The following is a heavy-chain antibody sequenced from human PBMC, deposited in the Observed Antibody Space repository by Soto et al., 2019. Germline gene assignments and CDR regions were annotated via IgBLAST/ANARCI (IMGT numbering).Heavy chain of an antibody. CDR3: ARESRVGATAKIDY. CDR1: RGAISSGGYY. V-gene: IGHV4-31*03. D-gene: IGHD1-26*01. CDR2: IYYSGST. Sequence: SETLSLTCTVSRGAISSGGYYWSLMRQHPGKGLEWIGYIYYSGSTYYNPSLKSRVTISVDTSKNQFSLKLSSVTAADTAVYYCARESRVGATAKIDYWGQGTLVTVSS. J-gene: IGHJ4*02.